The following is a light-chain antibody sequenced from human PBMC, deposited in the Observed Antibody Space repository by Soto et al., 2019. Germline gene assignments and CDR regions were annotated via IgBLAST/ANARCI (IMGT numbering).Light chain of an antibody. CDR2: GAS. J-gene: IGKJ3*01. CDR1: QSVSSSY. CDR3: QQYGSSLFT. V-gene: IGKV3-20*01. Sequence: EIVLTQSPGTLSLSPGERATLSCRASQSVSSSYLAWYQQKPGQAPRLLIYGASSRATGIPDRFSCSGSGTDFTLTISRLEPEDFAVYYCQQYGSSLFTFGPGTKLDIK.